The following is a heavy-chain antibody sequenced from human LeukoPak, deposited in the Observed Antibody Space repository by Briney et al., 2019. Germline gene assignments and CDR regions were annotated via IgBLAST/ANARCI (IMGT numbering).Heavy chain of an antibody. Sequence: GASVKVSCKASGYTFTGYYMHWVRQAPGQGLEWMGWINPNSGGTNYAQKFQGRVTMTRNTSISTAYMELSSLRSEDTAVYYCARGRFCSSTSCYRWFDPWGQGTLVTVSS. J-gene: IGHJ5*02. D-gene: IGHD2-2*01. CDR3: ARGRFCSSTSCYRWFDP. V-gene: IGHV1-2*02. CDR2: INPNSGGT. CDR1: GYTFTGYY.